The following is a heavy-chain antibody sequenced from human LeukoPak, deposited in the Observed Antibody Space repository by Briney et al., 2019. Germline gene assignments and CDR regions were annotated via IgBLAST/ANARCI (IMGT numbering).Heavy chain of an antibody. Sequence: GGSLRLSCAASGFTFSSYSMNWVRQAPGKGLEWVSSISSSSSYIYYADSVKGRFAISRDNAKNSLYLQMNSLRAEDTAVYYCTRFLAVAGPDFDYWGQGTLVTVSS. D-gene: IGHD6-19*01. V-gene: IGHV3-21*01. CDR2: ISSSSSYI. CDR3: TRFLAVAGPDFDY. CDR1: GFTFSSYS. J-gene: IGHJ4*02.